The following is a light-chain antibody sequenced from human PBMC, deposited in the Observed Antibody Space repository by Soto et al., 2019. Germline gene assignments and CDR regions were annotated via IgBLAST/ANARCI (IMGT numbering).Light chain of an antibody. V-gene: IGKV3-15*01. CDR2: GAS. Sequence: EIVMTQSPATLSVSPGERATLSCRASQSVGSNLAWYQQKPDRAPRLLIYGASTRAAGIPTKFSGSGSGTEFTLTISSLQSEDFAVYYCQQYSYLITVGQGTRLEIK. CDR1: QSVGSN. CDR3: QQYSYLIT. J-gene: IGKJ5*01.